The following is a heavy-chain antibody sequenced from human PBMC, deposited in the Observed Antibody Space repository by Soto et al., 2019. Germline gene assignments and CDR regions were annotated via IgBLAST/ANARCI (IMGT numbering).Heavy chain of an antibody. J-gene: IGHJ5*02. V-gene: IGHV4-61*01. CDR3: ARAFCCGDCYSTGYFDP. Sequence: SETLSLTCTVSGGSVRRGSYYWTWIRQPPGKGLEWIGYIYYTGSTNYNPSLKSRVSISLDTSNNHFSLKLTSVTAADTAVYYCARAFCCGDCYSTGYFDPWCQGTLVSGSS. D-gene: IGHD2-21*02. CDR1: GGSVRRGSYY. CDR2: IYYTGST.